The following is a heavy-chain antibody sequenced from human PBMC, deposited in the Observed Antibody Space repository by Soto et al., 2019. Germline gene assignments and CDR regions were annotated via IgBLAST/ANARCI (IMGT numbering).Heavy chain of an antibody. CDR3: ARPDGATCNFRY. J-gene: IGHJ4*02. D-gene: IGHD2-8*02. V-gene: IGHV3-23*01. CDR2: ISTTGGST. CDR1: GFTFNAYS. Sequence: DVQLLESGGSLVQPGGSLRLSCAASGFTFNAYSLSWVRQAPGKGLQWVSAISTTGGSTYYADSVKGRFTISRDNSQNTLSLQMNSLRAEDTAVYYCARPDGATCNFRYWGQGTLVTVYS.